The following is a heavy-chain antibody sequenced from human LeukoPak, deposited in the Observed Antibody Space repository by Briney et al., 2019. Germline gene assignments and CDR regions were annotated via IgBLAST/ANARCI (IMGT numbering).Heavy chain of an antibody. D-gene: IGHD1-7*01. J-gene: IGHJ4*01. CDR2: GHYSGDT. CDR1: GVSMNSYY. Sequence: SETLSLTCTVSGVSMNSYYWTWIRQSPGEGLEWIGYGHYSGDTNYNPSLKSRVTISVDTSKNQFSLKLTSVTAADMAVYYCVSYSRVPGTYHLPYWGQGTLVTVSS. V-gene: IGHV4-59*01. CDR3: VSYSRVPGTYHLPY.